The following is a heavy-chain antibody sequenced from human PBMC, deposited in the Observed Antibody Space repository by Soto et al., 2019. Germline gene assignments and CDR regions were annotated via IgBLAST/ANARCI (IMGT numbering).Heavy chain of an antibody. CDR2: IRGKANSYAT. D-gene: IGHD6-25*01. J-gene: IGHJ4*02. CDR3: TSAAVASY. CDR1: GFTFSASA. V-gene: IGHV3-73*02. Sequence: EVQLVESGGGLVQPGGSLKVSCAASGFTFSASAMHWVRQASGKGLEWVGRIRGKANSYATTYAASLKGRFTISRDDSKSTTYLQMKSRKAEDAAVYYCTSAAVASYWGQGTLVTVSS.